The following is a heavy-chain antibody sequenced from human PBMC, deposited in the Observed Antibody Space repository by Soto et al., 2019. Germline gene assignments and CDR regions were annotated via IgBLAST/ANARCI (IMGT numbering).Heavy chain of an antibody. D-gene: IGHD3-22*01. Sequence: SETLSLTCAVYGGSFSGYYWSWIRQPPGKGLEWIGEINHSGSTNYNPSLKSRVTISVDTSKNQFSLKLSSVTAADTAVYYCARGSVDTVDSSGFYEYWGQRTPVTVSS. J-gene: IGHJ4*02. CDR1: GGSFSGYY. CDR2: INHSGST. CDR3: ARGSVDTVDSSGFYEY. V-gene: IGHV4-34*01.